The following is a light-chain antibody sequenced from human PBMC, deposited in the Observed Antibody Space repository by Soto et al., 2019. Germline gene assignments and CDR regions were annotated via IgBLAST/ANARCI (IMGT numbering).Light chain of an antibody. V-gene: IGKV1-5*03. CDR3: QHYNSYSEA. Sequence: DIQMTQSPSTLSGSVGDRVTITCRASQTISSWLAWYQQKPGKAPKLLIDKASTLKSGVPSRFSGSGSGTEFTLPISSLQPDDFATYYCQHYNSYSEAFGQGTKVELQ. J-gene: IGKJ1*01. CDR2: KAS. CDR1: QTISSW.